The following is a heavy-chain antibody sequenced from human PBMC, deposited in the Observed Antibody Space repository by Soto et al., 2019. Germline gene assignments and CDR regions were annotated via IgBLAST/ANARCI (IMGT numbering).Heavy chain of an antibody. CDR3: ARATYDRRGAILDLDD. D-gene: IGHD3-22*01. V-gene: IGHV1-18*04. CDR1: GYTFKSYA. Sequence: GASVKVSCKSSGYTFKSYAIGWVRQAPGQGLEWMGWITVYSGVTNYAQNVQGRVTMTTDTSTSTAYMEPRSLRPADTAVSYCARATYDRRGAILDLDDWGQGTLVTVSS. CDR2: ITVYSGVT. J-gene: IGHJ4*02.